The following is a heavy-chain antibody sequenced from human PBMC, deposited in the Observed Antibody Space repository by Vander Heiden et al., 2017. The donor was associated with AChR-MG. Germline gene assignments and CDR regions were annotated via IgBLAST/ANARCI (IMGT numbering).Heavy chain of an antibody. CDR3: ARGTRKGWGHHNYFDY. Sequence: EVQLVESGGGLVKPGGSLRLSCAASGFTFSTYSMNWVRQAPGKGLEWVSSISSSSSYIYYADSVKGRFTISRDNAKNSLYLQMNSLRAEDTAVYYCARGTRKGWGHHNYFDYWGQGTLVTVSS. CDR2: ISSSSSYI. D-gene: IGHD3-16*01. V-gene: IGHV3-21*01. CDR1: GFTFSTYS. J-gene: IGHJ4*02.